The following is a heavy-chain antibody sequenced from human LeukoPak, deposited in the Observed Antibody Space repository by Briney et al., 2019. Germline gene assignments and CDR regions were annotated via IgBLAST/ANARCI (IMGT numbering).Heavy chain of an antibody. J-gene: IGHJ4*02. CDR3: AKDGTWIQLWFDY. Sequence: GGSLRLSCAASGFTFSSYAMSWVRQAPGKGLEWVSAISGSGGTTYYADSVKGRFTISRDNSKNTLYLQMNSLRAEDTAVYYCAKDGTWIQLWFDYWGQGTLVTVSS. CDR1: GFTFSSYA. D-gene: IGHD5-18*01. CDR2: ISGSGGTT. V-gene: IGHV3-23*01.